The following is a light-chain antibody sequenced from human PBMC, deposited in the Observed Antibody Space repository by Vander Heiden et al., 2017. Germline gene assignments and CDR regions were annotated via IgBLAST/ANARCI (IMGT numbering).Light chain of an antibody. CDR3: QQRSNWPPG. Sequence: EIVLTQSPATLSLSPGERATLSCRASQSVTSYVAWYQQKPGQAPRLLIYDASNRATGIPARFSGSGSVTDFTLTISNLEPEDFAVYYCQQRSNWPPGFGQGTKLEIK. CDR1: QSVTSY. V-gene: IGKV3-11*01. J-gene: IGKJ2*01. CDR2: DAS.